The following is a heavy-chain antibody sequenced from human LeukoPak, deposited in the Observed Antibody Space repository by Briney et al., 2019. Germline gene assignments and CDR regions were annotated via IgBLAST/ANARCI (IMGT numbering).Heavy chain of an antibody. J-gene: IGHJ5*02. CDR3: AKDLHYNDGRWEFDP. CDR2: VVGGGTT. V-gene: IGHV3-23*01. D-gene: IGHD5-24*01. CDR1: GFTFSTFA. Sequence: GGSLRLSYAASGFTFSTFAMTWGRQPPGEGLEWVAGVVGGGTTYYADSVKGRFTLSRDNSKKTVYLQMNSLRVEDTAIYYYAKDLHYNDGRWEFDPWGEGTLVTVSS.